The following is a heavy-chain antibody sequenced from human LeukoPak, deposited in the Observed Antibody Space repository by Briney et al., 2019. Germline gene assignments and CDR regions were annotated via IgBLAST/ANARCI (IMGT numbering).Heavy chain of an antibody. Sequence: GASVKVSCKVSGYTLTELSMHWVRQAPGKGLEWMGGFDPEDGETIYAQKFQGRVTMTEDTSTDTAYMELSSLRSEDTAVYYCARVRSYDILTGDAFDIWGQGTMVTVSS. CDR2: FDPEDGET. V-gene: IGHV1-24*01. J-gene: IGHJ3*02. D-gene: IGHD3-9*01. CDR1: GYTLTELS. CDR3: ARVRSYDILTGDAFDI.